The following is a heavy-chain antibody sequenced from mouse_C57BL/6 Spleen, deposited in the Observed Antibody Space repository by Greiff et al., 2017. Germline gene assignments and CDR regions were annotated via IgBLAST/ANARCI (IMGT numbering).Heavy chain of an antibody. CDR2: IDPSDSET. V-gene: IGHV1-52*01. J-gene: IGHJ4*01. CDR1: GYTFTSYW. D-gene: IGHD2-4*01. Sequence: VQLQQPGAELVRPGSSVKLSCKASGYTFTSYWMHWVKQRPIQGLEWIGNIDPSDSETHYNQKFKDKATLTVDKSSSTAYMQLSSLTSEDSAVYYCARKGGYDYPYYAMDYWGQGTSVTVSS. CDR3: ARKGGYDYPYYAMDY.